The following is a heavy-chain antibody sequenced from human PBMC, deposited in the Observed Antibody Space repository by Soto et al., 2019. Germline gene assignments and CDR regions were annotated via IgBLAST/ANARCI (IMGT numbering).Heavy chain of an antibody. J-gene: IGHJ5*02. CDR3: ARVLLTPSTHHDR. V-gene: IGHV4-31*02. Sequence: SETLSLTCTVSGGSISSGSYFWSWVRQRPGEGLEWIGNIYYTGITYYNLSLKSRAAISVDTSKNHFSLTLTSLTAADTAIYYCARVLLTPSTHHDRWGQGTLVTVSS. CDR1: GGSISSGSYF. CDR2: IYYTGIT. D-gene: IGHD2-15*01.